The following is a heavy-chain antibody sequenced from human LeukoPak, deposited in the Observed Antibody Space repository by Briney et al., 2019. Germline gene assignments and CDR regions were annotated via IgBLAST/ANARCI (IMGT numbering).Heavy chain of an antibody. CDR1: GFTFDDYA. V-gene: IGHV3-9*01. CDR3: AKDITTVVTPHYFDY. Sequence: GGSLRLSCAAPGFTFDDYAMHWVRQAPGKGLEWVSGISWNGGGIGYADSVKGRFTISRDNAKNSLYLQMNSLRAEDTALYYCAKDITTVVTPHYFDYWGQGTLVTVSS. CDR2: ISWNGGGI. J-gene: IGHJ4*02. D-gene: IGHD4-23*01.